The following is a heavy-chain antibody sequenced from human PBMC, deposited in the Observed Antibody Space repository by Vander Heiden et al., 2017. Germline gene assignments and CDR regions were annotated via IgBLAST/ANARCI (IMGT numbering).Heavy chain of an antibody. CDR2: VNPNSANT. D-gene: IGHD1-20*01. CDR1: GYTFTNYD. V-gene: IGHV1-8*01. Sequence: QVQLVQSGAAVKKPGASVRVSCKPSGYTFTNYDINWVRQAPGQGLEWMGWVNPNSANTGYAQKFQGRVTMTMDTSTSTGYMELRSLTSEDTAVYFCARWHNPRDYWGQGTLGIVSS. CDR3: ARWHNPRDY. J-gene: IGHJ4*02.